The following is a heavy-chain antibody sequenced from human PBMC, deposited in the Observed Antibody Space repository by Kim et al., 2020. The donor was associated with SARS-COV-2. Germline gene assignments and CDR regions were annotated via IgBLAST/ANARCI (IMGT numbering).Heavy chain of an antibody. CDR1: GGSISSYY. Sequence: SETLSLTCTVSGGSISSYYWSWIRQPPGKGLEWIGYIYYSGSTNYNPSLKSRVTISVDTSKNQFSLKLSSVTAADTAVYYCARTPQQQLGDTTFDYWGQGTLVTVSS. V-gene: IGHV4-59*01. J-gene: IGHJ4*02. CDR2: IYYSGST. CDR3: ARTPQQQLGDTTFDY. D-gene: IGHD6-13*01.